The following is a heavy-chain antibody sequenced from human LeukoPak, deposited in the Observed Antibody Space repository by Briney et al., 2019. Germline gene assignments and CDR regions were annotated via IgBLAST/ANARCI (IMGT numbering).Heavy chain of an antibody. Sequence: GGSLRLSCAASGFTFSSYWMSWVRQAPGKGLEWVSSISSSSSYIYYADSVKGRFTISRDNAKNSLYLQMNSLRAEDTAVYYCARGIVVVPAAPGRVDYWGQGTLVTVSS. V-gene: IGHV3-21*01. CDR2: ISSSSSYI. CDR3: ARGIVVVPAAPGRVDY. CDR1: GFTFSSYW. D-gene: IGHD2-2*01. J-gene: IGHJ4*02.